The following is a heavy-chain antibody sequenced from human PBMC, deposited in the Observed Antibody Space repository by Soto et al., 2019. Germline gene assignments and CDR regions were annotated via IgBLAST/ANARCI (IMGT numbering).Heavy chain of an antibody. CDR3: ATAEVDY. CDR1: GFNFGNSW. Sequence: VSLRLSCAASGFNFGNSWMHWVRQAPGKGLEWVSRMTSDGSTTDYADSVKGRFTVSRDNGKYTLYLQMNSLRAEDTAVYYCATAEVDYWGPGTLVTVSS. J-gene: IGHJ4*02. V-gene: IGHV3-74*01. CDR2: MTSDGSTT.